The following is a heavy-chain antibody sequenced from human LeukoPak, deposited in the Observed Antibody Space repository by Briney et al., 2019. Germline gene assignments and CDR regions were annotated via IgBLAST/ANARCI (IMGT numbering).Heavy chain of an antibody. CDR1: GLIVNNYA. D-gene: IGHD3-10*02. CDR2: ISSSGSTI. Sequence: GGSLRLSCAASGLIVNNYAMSWVRQAPGKGLEWVSYISSSGSTIYYADSVKGRFTISRDNAKNSLYLQMNSLRAEDTAVYYCAELGITMIGGVWGKGTTVTISS. CDR3: AELGITMIGGV. J-gene: IGHJ6*04. V-gene: IGHV3-48*03.